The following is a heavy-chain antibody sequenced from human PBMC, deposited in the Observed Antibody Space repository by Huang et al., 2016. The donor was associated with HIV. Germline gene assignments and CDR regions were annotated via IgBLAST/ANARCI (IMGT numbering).Heavy chain of an antibody. J-gene: IGHJ5*01. Sequence: EVQLLESGGNLVQPGGALRLSCIGSGFRFRNYAMGWVRLAPGKGLDLVSGILGRGSGEYYAESWEGRFTISRDNSKNPLYLQMNSLRADDTAVYYCAKDRRGYAGGGPNWFDSWGQGTLVTVSS. D-gene: IGHD5-12*01. CDR2: ILGRGSGE. CDR1: GFRFRNYA. CDR3: AKDRRGYAGGGPNWFDS. V-gene: IGHV3-23*01.